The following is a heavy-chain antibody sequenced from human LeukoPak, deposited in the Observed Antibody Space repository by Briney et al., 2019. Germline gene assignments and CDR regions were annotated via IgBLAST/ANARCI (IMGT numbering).Heavy chain of an antibody. Sequence: GGPLRLSCAASGFTFSSYSMIWVRQAPGKGLEWVSSINSNSNYIYYADSVKGRFTVSRDNAENSLFLQMNGLRAEDTALYYCARIIPGATRADYWGQGTLVTVSS. CDR3: ARIIPGATRADY. J-gene: IGHJ4*02. V-gene: IGHV3-21*01. CDR2: INSNSNYI. CDR1: GFTFSSYS. D-gene: IGHD2-2*01.